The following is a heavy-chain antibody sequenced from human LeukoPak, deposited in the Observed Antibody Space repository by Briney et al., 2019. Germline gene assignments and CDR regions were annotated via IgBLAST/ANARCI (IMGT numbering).Heavy chain of an antibody. CDR3: ARDSYMISVAGYNFDY. V-gene: IGHV1-2*06. Sequence: ASVKVSCKASGYTFTGYYMHWVRQAPRQGLEWMGRINPNSGGTNYAQKFQGRVTMTRDTSISTAYMELSRLRSDDTAVYYCARDSYMISVAGYNFDYWGQGTLVTVSS. CDR1: GYTFTGYY. CDR2: INPNSGGT. D-gene: IGHD6-19*01. J-gene: IGHJ4*02.